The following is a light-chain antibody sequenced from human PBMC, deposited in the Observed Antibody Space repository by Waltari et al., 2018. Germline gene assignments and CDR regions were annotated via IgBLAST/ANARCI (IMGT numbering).Light chain of an antibody. V-gene: IGKV4-1*01. CDR1: QGVLYNSNRKNY. CDR3: QQYYDTPALT. CDR2: WAA. Sequence: DIVMTQSPDSLAMSLGERATINSKSSQGVLYNSNRKNYLAWYQQKPGQPPKLLIYWAATRESGVPDRFSGSGSGTDFTLTISSLQAEDVAVYYCQQYYDTPALTFGGGTKVEIK. J-gene: IGKJ4*01.